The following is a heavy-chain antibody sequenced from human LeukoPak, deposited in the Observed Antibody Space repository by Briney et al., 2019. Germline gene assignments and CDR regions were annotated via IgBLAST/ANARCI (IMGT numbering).Heavy chain of an antibody. CDR3: ARPTDVYYYGMDV. CDR2: IIPIFGTA. Sequence: SVKVSCKASGGTFSSYAISWVRQAPGQGLERMGGIIPIFGTANYAQKFQGRVTITADESTSTAYMELSSLRSEDTAVYYCARPTDVYYYGMDVWGQGTTVTVSS. CDR1: GGTFSSYA. D-gene: IGHD4-17*01. J-gene: IGHJ6*02. V-gene: IGHV1-69*13.